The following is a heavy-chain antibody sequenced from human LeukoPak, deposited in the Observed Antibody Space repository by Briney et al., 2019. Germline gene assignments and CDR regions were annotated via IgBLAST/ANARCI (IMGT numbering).Heavy chain of an antibody. CDR3: AINGGGDSGYGNFDY. D-gene: IGHD5-12*01. Sequence: GGSLRLSCAVYGFTFDDYAMHWVRQVPGKGLEWVSGINWNSDSIGYADSVKGRFTTSRDNAKNSLYLQMNSLRAEDTAFYYCAINGGGDSGYGNFDYWGQGTLVTVSS. V-gene: IGHV3-9*01. J-gene: IGHJ4*02. CDR1: GFTFDDYA. CDR2: INWNSDSI.